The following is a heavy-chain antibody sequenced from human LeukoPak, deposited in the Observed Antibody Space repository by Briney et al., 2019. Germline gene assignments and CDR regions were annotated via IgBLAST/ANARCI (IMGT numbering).Heavy chain of an antibody. CDR1: GFTLSSFG. J-gene: IGHJ4*02. Sequence: PGGSLRLSCAASGFTLSSFGMHWVRQAPGKGLEWMTVISYDGSVIYNADSVKGRFTISRDNSKNTLYLQMDSLGADDTAVYYCAKERSFGPRDFDYWGQGTLVTVSS. CDR3: AKERSFGPRDFDY. D-gene: IGHD3-10*01. CDR2: ISYDGSVI. V-gene: IGHV3-30*18.